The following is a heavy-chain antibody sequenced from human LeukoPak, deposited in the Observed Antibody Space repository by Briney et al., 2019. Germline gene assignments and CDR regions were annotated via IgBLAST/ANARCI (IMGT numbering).Heavy chain of an antibody. V-gene: IGHV1-58*02. J-gene: IGHJ4*02. CDR1: GFTFTSSA. D-gene: IGHD5-18*01. CDR2: IVVGSGNT. Sequence: GTSVKVSCKASGFTFTSSAMQWVRQARGQRLEWVGWIVVGSGNTNYAQKFQERVTITRDMSTSTAYMELSSLRSEDTAVYYCAAYNSYAKRSDPYYFDYWGQGTLVTVSS. CDR3: AAYNSYAKRSDPYYFDY.